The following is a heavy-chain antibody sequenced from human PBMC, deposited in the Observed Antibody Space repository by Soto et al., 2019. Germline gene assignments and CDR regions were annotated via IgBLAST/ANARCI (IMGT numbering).Heavy chain of an antibody. CDR3: ARIIYSGSYTDAFDI. V-gene: IGHV1-18*01. CDR1: GYTFTSYG. D-gene: IGHD1-26*01. Sequence: ASVKVSCKASGYTFTSYGISWVRQAPGQGLEWMGWISAYNGNTNYAQKLQGRVTMTTDTSTSTAYMELRSLRSDDTAVYYCARIIYSGSYTDAFDIWGQGTMDTVSS. CDR2: ISAYNGNT. J-gene: IGHJ3*02.